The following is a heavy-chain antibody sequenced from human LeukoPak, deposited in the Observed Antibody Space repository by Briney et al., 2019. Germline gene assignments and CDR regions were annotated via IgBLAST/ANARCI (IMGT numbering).Heavy chain of an antibody. Sequence: SETLSLTCTVSGGSISSSSYYWGWIRQPPGKGLEWIGSIYYSGSTYYNPSLKSRVTISVDTSKNQFSLKLSSVTAADTAVYYCARDNATAGYAFDIWGQGTMVTVSS. V-gene: IGHV4-39*02. CDR1: GGSISSSSYY. J-gene: IGHJ3*02. D-gene: IGHD2-15*01. CDR2: IYYSGST. CDR3: ARDNATAGYAFDI.